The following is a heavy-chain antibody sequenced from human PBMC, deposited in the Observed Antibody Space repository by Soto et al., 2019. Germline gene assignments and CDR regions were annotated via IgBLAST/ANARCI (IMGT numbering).Heavy chain of an antibody. CDR3: SRGPNYYNSARGWFDP. D-gene: IGHD3-10*01. CDR1: GGSIRSGDYY. V-gene: IGHV4-30-4*01. J-gene: IGHJ5*02. CDR2: IYYSGTT. Sequence: QVQLQESGPGLVKPSQTLSLTCTVSGGSIRSGDYYWSWIRQPPGKGLEWIGYIYYSGTTHYNPSLKSRVTISVDTPKNQFSLKLGSVTAADTAVYYCSRGPNYYNSARGWFDPSGQGTLVTVSS.